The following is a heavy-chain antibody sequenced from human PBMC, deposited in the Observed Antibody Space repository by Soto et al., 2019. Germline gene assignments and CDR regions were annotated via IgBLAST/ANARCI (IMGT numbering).Heavy chain of an antibody. V-gene: IGHV5-51*01. Sequence: GESLKIPCQGSGYTFTNYWIGWVRQIPGKGLEWMGIIYPGDSDTKYNPSFQGQVTISADKSITTTYLQWSSLKASDTAIYSCAASIFYYGMDVWGQGTTVTVS. J-gene: IGHJ6*02. CDR1: GYTFTNYW. CDR3: AASIFYYGMDV. CDR2: IYPGDSDT.